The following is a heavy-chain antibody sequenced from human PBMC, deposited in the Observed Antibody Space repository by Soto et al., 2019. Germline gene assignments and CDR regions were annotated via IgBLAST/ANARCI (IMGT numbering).Heavy chain of an antibody. Sequence: GTLSLTCTVSGGSISSYYWSWIRQPPGKGLEWIGYIYYSGSTNYSPSLKSRVTISVDTSKNQFSLKLSSVTAADTAVYYCASGLLYGDYRLWGQGTLVTVSS. CDR1: GGSISSYY. CDR3: ASGLLYGDYRL. V-gene: IGHV4-59*01. CDR2: IYYSGST. J-gene: IGHJ4*02. D-gene: IGHD4-17*01.